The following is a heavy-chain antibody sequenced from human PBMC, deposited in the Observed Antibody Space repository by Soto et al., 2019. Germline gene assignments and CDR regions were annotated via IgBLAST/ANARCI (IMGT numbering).Heavy chain of an antibody. J-gene: IGHJ3*01. D-gene: IGHD6-13*01. CDR2: ISSDGSDK. Sequence: QVQLVESGGGVVQPGTSLRLSCAASGFTFNNYGMHWVRQAPGTGLEWVAAISSDGSDKYYADAVNGRLTISRNNSKNTLYLQMHSLRAEDTAVYYCAKDQGIAASHGIDWGQGTMVTVSS. CDR1: GFTFNNYG. V-gene: IGHV3-30*18. CDR3: AKDQGIAASHGID.